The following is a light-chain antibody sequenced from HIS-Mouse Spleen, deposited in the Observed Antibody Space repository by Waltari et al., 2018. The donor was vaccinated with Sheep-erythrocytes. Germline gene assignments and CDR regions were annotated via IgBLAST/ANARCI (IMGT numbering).Light chain of an antibody. CDR2: DVS. V-gene: IGLV2-11*01. CDR3: CSYAGSYNHV. CDR1: SSDVGGYNY. J-gene: IGLJ1*01. Sequence: QSALTQPRSVSGSPGQSVTISCTGTSSDVGGYNYVSWYQQPPGKAPKLIIYDVSKRPAGLPDRFSGSQSGNTASRTISGLQAEDEADYYCCSYAGSYNHVFATGTKVTVL.